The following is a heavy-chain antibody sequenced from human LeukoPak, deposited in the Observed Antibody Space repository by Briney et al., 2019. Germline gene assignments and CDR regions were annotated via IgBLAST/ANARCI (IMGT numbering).Heavy chain of an antibody. CDR1: GFTFADYA. J-gene: IGHJ4*02. V-gene: IGHV3-49*04. D-gene: IGHD3-3*01. CDR2: IRSKAYGGTT. CDR3: SYDFWSGYYPSLDY. Sequence: PGGSLRLSCTASGFTFADYAMSRVRQAPGKGLEWVGFIRSKAYGGTTEYAASVKGRFTISRDDSKSFAYLQMNSLKTEDTAVYYCSYDFWSGYYPSLDYWGQGTLVTVSS.